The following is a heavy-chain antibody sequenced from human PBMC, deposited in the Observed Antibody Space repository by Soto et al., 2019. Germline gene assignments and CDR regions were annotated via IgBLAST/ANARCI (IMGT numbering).Heavy chain of an antibody. D-gene: IGHD3-22*01. Sequence: QVHLVESGGGVVQPGRSLRLSCAASGFTYTDFALHWVRQAPGMGLEWVAFISYDGSDTYYADSVKGRFAISRDNSKNTLYLQMHCLTFGVSAVYLCASRAYDSSIAIDVRGQGT. CDR1: GFTYTDFA. V-gene: IGHV3-30*09. CDR2: ISYDGSDT. J-gene: IGHJ6*02. CDR3: ASRAYDSSIAIDV.